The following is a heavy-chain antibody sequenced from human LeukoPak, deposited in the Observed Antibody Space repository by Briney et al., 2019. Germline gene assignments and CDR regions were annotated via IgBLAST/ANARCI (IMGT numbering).Heavy chain of an antibody. CDR2: ISYDGSNK. CDR1: GFTFSSYA. Sequence: GGSLRLSCAASGFTFSSYAMHWVRQAPGKGLEWAAVISYDGSNKYYADSVKGRFTISRDNSKNTLYLHMNSLRAEDTAVYYCARSLMGEGFDYWGQGTLVTVSS. V-gene: IGHV3-30*04. J-gene: IGHJ4*02. D-gene: IGHD3-10*01. CDR3: ARSLMGEGFDY.